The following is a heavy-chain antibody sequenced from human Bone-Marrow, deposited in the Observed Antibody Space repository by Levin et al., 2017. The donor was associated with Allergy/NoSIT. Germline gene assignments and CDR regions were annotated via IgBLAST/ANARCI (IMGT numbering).Heavy chain of an antibody. CDR1: GFTFRHSC. D-gene: IGHD6-19*01. Sequence: AGESLKISCAASGFTFRHSCMTWVRQAPGKGLEWVANIRQDGSEKHYVDSLKGRFTISRDNTKNLLYLEMTSLRGEDTALYFCTRDPYDAESVADFGAFNVWGQGTMVTVSS. V-gene: IGHV3-7*01. CDR2: IRQDGSEK. CDR3: TRDPYDAESVADFGAFNV. J-gene: IGHJ3*01.